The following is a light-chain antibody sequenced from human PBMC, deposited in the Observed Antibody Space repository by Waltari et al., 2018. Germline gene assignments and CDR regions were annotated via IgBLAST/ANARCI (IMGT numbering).Light chain of an antibody. V-gene: IGKV1-12*01. Sequence: DIQMTQSPSSLSASVGDRVTITCRASQGIRSWLSWYQQKPGKAPKLLIYAASNLQSGVPSRFSGSDSGTEFTLTISSLQPEDVATYYCQEANSLPLTFGGGTKVEI. J-gene: IGKJ4*01. CDR3: QEANSLPLT. CDR2: AAS. CDR1: QGIRSW.